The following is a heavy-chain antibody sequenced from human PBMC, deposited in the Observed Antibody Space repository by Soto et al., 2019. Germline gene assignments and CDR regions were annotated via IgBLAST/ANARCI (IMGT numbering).Heavy chain of an antibody. Sequence: SETLSLTCTVSGDSITSNSYFWAWIRQPPGKGLEWIGSIYYSGTTYYNPSLKSRVTISVDTSKNQFSLKLSSVTAADTAVYYCARDAGDYYDSSGYSHWFDPWGQGTLVTVSS. V-gene: IGHV4-39*07. CDR2: IYYSGTT. D-gene: IGHD3-22*01. CDR3: ARDAGDYYDSSGYSHWFDP. J-gene: IGHJ5*02. CDR1: GDSITSNSYF.